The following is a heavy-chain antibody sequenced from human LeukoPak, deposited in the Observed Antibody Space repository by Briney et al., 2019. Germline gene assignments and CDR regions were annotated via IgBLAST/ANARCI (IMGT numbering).Heavy chain of an antibody. D-gene: IGHD3-3*01. V-gene: IGHV3-48*04. J-gene: IGHJ4*02. CDR3: ARARGGEWLTLDY. Sequence: GGSLRLSCEASGFTFNTYSINWVRQAPGKGLEHVSYISSSSSSIYYADSVEGRFTISRDNAKNLLYLHMSSLRAKDTAVYYCARARGGEWLTLDYWGQGTLVTVSS. CDR2: ISSSSSSI. CDR1: GFTFNTYS.